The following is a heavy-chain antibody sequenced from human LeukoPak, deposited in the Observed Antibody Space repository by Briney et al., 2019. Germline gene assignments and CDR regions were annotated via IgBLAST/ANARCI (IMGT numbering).Heavy chain of an antibody. J-gene: IGHJ5*02. Sequence: AASVKVSCKASGGTFSSYAISWVRQAPGQGLEWMGWIIPILGIANYAQKFQGRVTITADKSTSTAYMELSSLRSEDTAVYYCARESYCSSTSCYKRRNWFDPWGQGTLVTVSS. CDR2: IIPILGIA. CDR1: GGTFSSYA. V-gene: IGHV1-69*10. D-gene: IGHD2-2*02. CDR3: ARESYCSSTSCYKRRNWFDP.